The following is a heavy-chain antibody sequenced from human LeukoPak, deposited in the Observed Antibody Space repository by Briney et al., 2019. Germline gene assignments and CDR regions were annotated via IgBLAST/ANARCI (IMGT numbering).Heavy chain of an antibody. CDR1: GFTFSNAW. Sequence: PGGSLRLSCSASGFTFSNAWMSWVRQAPGKGLEWVGRIKSKTDGGTTDYAAPVKGRFTISRDDSKNTLYLQMNSLKTEDTAVYYCTTDPLLLPGAVWGDYWGQGTLVTVSS. J-gene: IGHJ4*02. CDR2: IKSKTDGGTT. D-gene: IGHD3-16*01. CDR3: TTDPLLLPGAVWGDY. V-gene: IGHV3-15*01.